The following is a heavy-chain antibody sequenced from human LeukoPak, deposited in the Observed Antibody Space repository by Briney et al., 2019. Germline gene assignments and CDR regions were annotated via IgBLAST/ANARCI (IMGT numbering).Heavy chain of an antibody. CDR2: MNHIGGT. CDR3: ARGSGP. J-gene: IGHJ5*02. Sequence: PSETLSLTCAVYGGSFNAYYWSWIRQSPERGLEWIGEMNHIGGTNYNPSLKSRVTISVDRTRNQLYLNLSSVTVADTAVYYCARGSGPWGQGTLVTVSS. V-gene: IGHV4-34*01. CDR1: GGSFNAYY.